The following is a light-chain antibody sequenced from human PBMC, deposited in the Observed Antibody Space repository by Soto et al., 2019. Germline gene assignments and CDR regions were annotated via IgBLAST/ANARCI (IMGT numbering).Light chain of an antibody. V-gene: IGKV3-15*01. CDR2: GAS. J-gene: IGKJ1*01. Sequence: EIVMTQSPDTLSVSPGERATLSCRASQSVGSNLAWYQKKPGQAPRLLIFGASPRATGIPARFSGSGSGTEFTLTISSLQSEDFAVYYCQQCDNWWTFGQGTKVEIK. CDR3: QQCDNWWT. CDR1: QSVGSN.